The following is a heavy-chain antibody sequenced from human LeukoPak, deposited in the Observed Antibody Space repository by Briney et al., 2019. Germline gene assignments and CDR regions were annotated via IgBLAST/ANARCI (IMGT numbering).Heavy chain of an antibody. CDR3: ARSLHDCTNGVCYASGFDY. Sequence: GGSLRLSCAASGFTFSSYAMHWVRQAPGKGLEWVAVISYDGSNKYYADSVKGRFTISRDNSKNTLYLQMNSLRAEDTAVYYCARSLHDCTNGVCYASGFDYWGQGTLVTVSS. V-gene: IGHV3-30*01. CDR2: ISYDGSNK. J-gene: IGHJ4*02. CDR1: GFTFSSYA. D-gene: IGHD2-8*01.